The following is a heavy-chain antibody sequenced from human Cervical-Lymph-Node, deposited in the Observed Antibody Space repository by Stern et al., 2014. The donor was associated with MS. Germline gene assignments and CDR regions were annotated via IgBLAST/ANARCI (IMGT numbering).Heavy chain of an antibody. CDR2: IDRDGSEK. Sequence: VQLQESGGGLVRPGGSLRLSCAASGFSFRSYWMSWVRQAPGKGLEWVGHIDRDGSEKNYVDSVKGRFTISRDNAKNSLYLEMNSLRDEDTAVYYCVREDSDFDYWGQGTLVAVSS. V-gene: IGHV3-7*01. CDR3: VREDSDFDY. J-gene: IGHJ4*02. D-gene: IGHD3/OR15-3a*01. CDR1: GFSFRSYW.